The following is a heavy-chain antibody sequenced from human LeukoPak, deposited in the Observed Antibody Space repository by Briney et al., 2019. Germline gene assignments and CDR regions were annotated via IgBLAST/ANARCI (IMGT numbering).Heavy chain of an antibody. V-gene: IGHV3-23*01. CDR2: ISGSGDST. D-gene: IGHD3-22*01. CDR1: GFTFSDYY. J-gene: IGHJ4*02. Sequence: GGSLRLSCAASGFTFSDYYMSWIRQAPGKGLEWVSTISGSGDSTYYADSVKGRFTISRDNSKDTLYLQMSSVRVDDTAVYYCARDRGRYYDSRGFYWGYYFDSWGQGILVTVST. CDR3: ARDRGRYYDSRGFYWGYYFDS.